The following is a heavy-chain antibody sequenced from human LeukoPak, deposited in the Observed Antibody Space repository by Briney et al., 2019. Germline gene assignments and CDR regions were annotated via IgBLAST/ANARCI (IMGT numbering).Heavy chain of an antibody. CDR2: IYHSGST. CDR3: ARFGGRKTEHYYDSSGYYRLAAFDI. CDR1: GGSISSSNW. V-gene: IGHV4-4*02. Sequence: PSGTLSLTCAVSGGSISSSNWWSWVRQPPGKGLEWIGEIYHSGSTNYNPSLKSRVTISVDTSKNQFSLKLSSVTAADTAVYYCARFGGRKTEHYYDSSGYYRLAAFDIWGQGTMVTVSS. J-gene: IGHJ3*02. D-gene: IGHD3-22*01.